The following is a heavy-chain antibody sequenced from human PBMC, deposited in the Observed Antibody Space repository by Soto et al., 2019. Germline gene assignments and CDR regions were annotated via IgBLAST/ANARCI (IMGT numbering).Heavy chain of an antibody. CDR2: INPSGDST. D-gene: IGHD4-17*01. CDR3: ATPNYGDFYYYGMDV. V-gene: IGHV1-46*01. J-gene: IGHJ6*02. CDR1: GYSFTSYY. Sequence: ASVKVSCKAPGYSFTSYYMHWVRQAPGQGLEWMGIINPSGDSTSYAQKFQGRVTMTRDTSTSTVYMELSSLRSEDTAVYYCATPNYGDFYYYGMDVRGQAPTVTVSS.